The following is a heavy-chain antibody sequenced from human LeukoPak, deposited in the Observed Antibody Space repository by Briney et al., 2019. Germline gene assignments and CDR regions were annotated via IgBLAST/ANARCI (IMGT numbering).Heavy chain of an antibody. CDR2: IHYSGST. V-gene: IGHV4-59*01. J-gene: IGHJ6*03. D-gene: IGHD5-18*01. Sequence: KPSETLSLTCTVSGVSINSYYWSWIRQLPGKGLEWIGYIHYSGSTNYNPSLKSRVTISVATSKNHFSLKLSSVTAADTAVYSCARTTEGGYTYGYFYYYYMDVWGKGTTVTISS. CDR3: ARTTEGGYTYGYFYYYYMDV. CDR1: GVSINSYY.